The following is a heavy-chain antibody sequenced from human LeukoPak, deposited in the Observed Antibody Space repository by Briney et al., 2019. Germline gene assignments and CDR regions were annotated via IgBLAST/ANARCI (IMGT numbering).Heavy chain of an antibody. D-gene: IGHD3-3*01. J-gene: IGHJ5*02. Sequence: PSETLSLTCTVSGGSISNYYWSWIRQPPGKGLEWLGYMLYSGSINYNPSLKSRVTISVDMSKNQFSLNLSSVTAADTAIYYCARGPIFGIIKNWFDPWGQGTLVTVSS. CDR1: GGSISNYY. V-gene: IGHV4-59*01. CDR2: MLYSGSI. CDR3: ARGPIFGIIKNWFDP.